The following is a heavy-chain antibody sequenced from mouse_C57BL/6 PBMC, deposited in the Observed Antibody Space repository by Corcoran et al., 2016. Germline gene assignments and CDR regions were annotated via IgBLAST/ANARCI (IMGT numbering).Heavy chain of an antibody. J-gene: IGHJ4*01. CDR2: INPNNGGT. CDR1: GYTFTDYY. CDR3: ARIDSLYAMDY. V-gene: IGHV1-26*01. D-gene: IGHD6-2*01. Sequence: EVQLQQSGPELVKPGASVKISCKASGYTFTDYYMNWVKQSHGKSLEWIGDINPNNGGTSYNQKFKGKATLTVDKSSSTAYMELRSLTSEDSAVYYCARIDSLYAMDYGGQGTSVTVSS.